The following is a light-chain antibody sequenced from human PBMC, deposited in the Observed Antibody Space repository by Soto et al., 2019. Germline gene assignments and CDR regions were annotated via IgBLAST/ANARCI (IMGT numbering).Light chain of an antibody. CDR2: DAS. J-gene: IGKJ5*01. CDR3: QQSDSLPIT. Sequence: DLPMTQSPSSLSASVGDRVTITCRASQDISNYLNWYQQRPGKAPKLLIYDASNLERGVPSRFSRTRSGTHFTFAITSLQPEDVATYYCQQSDSLPITFGQGTRLEI. CDR1: QDISNY. V-gene: IGKV1-33*01.